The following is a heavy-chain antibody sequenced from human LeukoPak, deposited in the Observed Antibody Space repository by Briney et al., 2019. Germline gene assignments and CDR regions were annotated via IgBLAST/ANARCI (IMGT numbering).Heavy chain of an antibody. J-gene: IGHJ4*02. CDR1: GYSFTTYG. Sequence: SVKVSCKASGYSFTTYGMNWVPQAPGQGLEWMGRIIPILGIANYAQKFQGRVTITADKSTSTAYMELSSLRSEDTAVYYCARDAPAWYFDYWGQGTLVTVSS. D-gene: IGHD2-2*01. CDR3: ARDAPAWYFDY. CDR2: IIPILGIA. V-gene: IGHV1-69*04.